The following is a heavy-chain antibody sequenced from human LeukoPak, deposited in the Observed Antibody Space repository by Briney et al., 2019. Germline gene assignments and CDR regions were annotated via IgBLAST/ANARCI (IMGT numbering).Heavy chain of an antibody. CDR2: IIGSGGRT. D-gene: IGHD2-21*02. J-gene: IGHJ4*02. CDR3: VKMSGQVVTNYYLKN. V-gene: IGHV3-23*01. CDR1: GFTFSSFA. Sequence: PGGSLRLSCEASGFTFSSFAMSWVRQAPGKGLEWVSGIIGSGGRTYYAESVKGRFTISRDNSKSTLYLQLNSLRAEDTAVYYCVKMSGQVVTNYYLKNWGQGTLVTVSS.